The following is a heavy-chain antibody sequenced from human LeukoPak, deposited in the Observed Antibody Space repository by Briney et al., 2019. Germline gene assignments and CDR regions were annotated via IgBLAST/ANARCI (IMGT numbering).Heavy chain of an antibody. V-gene: IGHV4-34*01. CDR1: GGSFSGYY. Sequence: SETLSLTCAVYGGSFSGYYWSWIRQPPGKGLEWIGEINHSGSTNYNPSLKSRVTISVDTSKNQFSLKLSSVTAADTAVYYCARNSDTAMVDYWGQGTLVTVPS. J-gene: IGHJ4*02. D-gene: IGHD5-18*01. CDR3: ARNSDTAMVDY. CDR2: INHSGST.